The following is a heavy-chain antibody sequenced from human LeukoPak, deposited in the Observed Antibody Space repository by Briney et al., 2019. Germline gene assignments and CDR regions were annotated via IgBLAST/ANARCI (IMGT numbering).Heavy chain of an antibody. J-gene: IGHJ4*02. D-gene: IGHD3-3*01. V-gene: IGHV3-7*03. Sequence: GGSLRLSCVASGFTSSAFWMSWVRRPPGKGLEWVANIKKDGSEKEYVDSVKGRFSIFRDNAKNSVFLQMNSLGTDDTALYYCVKGGQNYDFWRFDYWGQGTLVTASS. CDR1: GFTSSAFW. CDR3: VKGGQNYDFWRFDY. CDR2: IKKDGSEK.